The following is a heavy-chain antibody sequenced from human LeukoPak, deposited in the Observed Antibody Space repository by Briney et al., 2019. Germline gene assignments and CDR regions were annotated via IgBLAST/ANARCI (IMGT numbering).Heavy chain of an antibody. CDR1: GGSISNNNW. V-gene: IGHV4-4*02. Sequence: SETLSLTCAVSGGSISNNNWWTWVRQPPGRGLEWIGEIYHSGRTNYNPSLKSRVTISVDESKNQFSLKLPSVNPGDNDVYYDARATVLRDGYTKVYFDYWGQGTLVTVSS. D-gene: IGHD5-24*01. J-gene: IGHJ4*02. CDR3: ARATVLRDGYTKVYFDY. CDR2: IYHSGRT.